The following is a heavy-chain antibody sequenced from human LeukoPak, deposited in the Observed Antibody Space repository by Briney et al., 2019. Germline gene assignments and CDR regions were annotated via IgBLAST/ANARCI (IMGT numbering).Heavy chain of an antibody. CDR2: ITHSGTP. D-gene: IGHD3-10*02. CDR1: GGSFSGYY. Sequence: SETLSLTCAVYGGSFSGYYLSWIRQPPGKVLAWIGEITHSGTPHYSPFLKSRVTISVDTSKIQFSLKLSSVTAADTAVYYCASDVYYMDVWGQGTTVTVSS. CDR3: ASDVYYMDV. V-gene: IGHV4-34*01. J-gene: IGHJ6*03.